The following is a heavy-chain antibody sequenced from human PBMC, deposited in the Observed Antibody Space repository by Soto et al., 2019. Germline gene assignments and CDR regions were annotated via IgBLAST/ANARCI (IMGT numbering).Heavy chain of an antibody. CDR2: IIDSGAST. Sequence: GGSLRLSCAASGFTFSSCAMGWVRQAPGKGLEWVSDIIDSGASTYYADSVKGRFTISRDNSKSTLYLQMNSLRAEDTALYYCAKERSDYYCDVVDVWGQGTTVTVSS. V-gene: IGHV3-23*01. CDR3: AKERSDYYCDVVDV. J-gene: IGHJ6*02. CDR1: GFTFSSCA.